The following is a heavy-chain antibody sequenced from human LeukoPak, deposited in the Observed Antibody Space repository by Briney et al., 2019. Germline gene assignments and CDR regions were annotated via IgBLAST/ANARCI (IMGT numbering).Heavy chain of an antibody. V-gene: IGHV3-33*01. D-gene: IGHD3-22*01. CDR2: IWYDGSNK. Sequence: GGSLRLSCAASGFTFSSYGMRWVRQAPGKGLEWVAVIWYDGSNKYYADSVKGRFTISRDNSKNTLYLQMNSLRAEDTAVYYCARGYDSSGYYPYWGQGTLVTVSS. CDR3: ARGYDSSGYYPY. CDR1: GFTFSSYG. J-gene: IGHJ4*02.